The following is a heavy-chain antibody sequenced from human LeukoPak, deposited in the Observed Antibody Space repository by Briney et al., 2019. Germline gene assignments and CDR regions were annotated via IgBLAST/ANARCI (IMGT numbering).Heavy chain of an antibody. CDR1: GYSISSGYY. CDR2: IYHSGST. J-gene: IGHJ4*02. CDR3: ARTKKSGSYSHFDY. D-gene: IGHD1-26*01. V-gene: IGHV4-38-2*02. Sequence: SETLSLTCTVSGYSISSGYYWGWIRQPPGKGLEWIGSIYHSGSTYYNPSLKSRVTISVDTSKNQFSLKLSSVTAADTAVYYCARTKKSGSYSHFDYWGQGTLVTVSS.